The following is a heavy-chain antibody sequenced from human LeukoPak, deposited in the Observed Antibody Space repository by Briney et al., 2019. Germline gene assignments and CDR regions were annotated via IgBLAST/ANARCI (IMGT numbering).Heavy chain of an antibody. D-gene: IGHD7-27*01. Sequence: SETLSLTCAVYGGSFSGYYWSWIRQPPGKGLEWIGEINHSGSTNYNPSLKSRVTISVDTSKNLFSLKLTSVTAADTAVYYCARRGNWGFFDYWGQGTLVTVSS. CDR1: GGSFSGYY. CDR3: ARRGNWGFFDY. CDR2: INHSGST. J-gene: IGHJ4*02. V-gene: IGHV4-34*01.